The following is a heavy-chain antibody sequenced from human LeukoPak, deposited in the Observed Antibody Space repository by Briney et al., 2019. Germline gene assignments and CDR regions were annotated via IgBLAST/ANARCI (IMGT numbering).Heavy chain of an antibody. Sequence: GGSLRLSCAASGFTFSSYEMNWVRQAPGKGLEWVSYISSSGSTKYYADSVKGRFTISRDNAKNSLYLQMNSLRAEDTAVYYCARDRWFGELFPRGDDYWGQGTLVTVSS. CDR3: ARDRWFGELFPRGDDY. V-gene: IGHV3-48*03. J-gene: IGHJ4*02. D-gene: IGHD3-10*01. CDR1: GFTFSSYE. CDR2: ISSSGSTK.